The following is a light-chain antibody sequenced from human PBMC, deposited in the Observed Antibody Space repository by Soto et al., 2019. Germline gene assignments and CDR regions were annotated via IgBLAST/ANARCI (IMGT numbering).Light chain of an antibody. Sequence: EIVLTQSPATLSLSPGERATLSCRASQSVSSSYLAWYQQKPGQAPRLLIYGASSRATGIPDRFSGSGSGTDFTLTISRLEPEDFAVYYCQPYGSSPWTFGQATKADIK. J-gene: IGKJ1*01. CDR1: QSVSSSY. V-gene: IGKV3-20*01. CDR3: QPYGSSPWT. CDR2: GAS.